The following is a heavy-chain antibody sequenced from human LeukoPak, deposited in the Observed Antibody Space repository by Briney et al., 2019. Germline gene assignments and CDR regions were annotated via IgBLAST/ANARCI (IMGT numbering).Heavy chain of an antibody. J-gene: IGHJ3*01. Sequence: GGSLRLSCAASGFTYSNYWMHWVRQAPGKGLVWVSRINSDESDTNYADSVKGRFTISRDNARNTVYLQMNSLRAEDTAVYYCARGWVPSDITLKWGQGTMVAVSS. V-gene: IGHV3-74*01. CDR1: GFTYSNYW. CDR3: ARGWVPSDITLK. CDR2: INSDESDT. D-gene: IGHD3-22*01.